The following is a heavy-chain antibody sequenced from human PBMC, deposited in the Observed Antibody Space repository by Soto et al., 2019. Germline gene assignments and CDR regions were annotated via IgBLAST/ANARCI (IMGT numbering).Heavy chain of an antibody. CDR1: GYTFTNYG. CDR3: AREGQAPYYYYGMDV. Sequence: QVQVVQSGDEVKKPGASVKVSCKASGYTFTNYGFSWVRQAPGQGLEWMGWISGYNGNTKYAEKFQGRVTMTTDTSTSTAHMERRSLRSDDTAVYYCAREGQAPYYYYGMDVGGQGTAVTVSS. CDR2: ISGYNGNT. J-gene: IGHJ6*02. V-gene: IGHV1-18*01.